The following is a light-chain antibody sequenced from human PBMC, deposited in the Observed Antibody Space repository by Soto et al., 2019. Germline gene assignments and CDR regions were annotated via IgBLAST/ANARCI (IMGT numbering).Light chain of an antibody. CDR1: SSDIGGYNY. J-gene: IGLJ1*01. V-gene: IGLV2-14*01. CDR2: EVT. Sequence: QSVLTQPASVSGSPGQSITISCTGGSSDIGGYNYVSWFQQHPGKVPKLMIYEVTNRPSGVSNRFSGSKSGSTASLTISGLQAEDEADYYCSSYTSSNTLVFGTGSKVTGL. CDR3: SSYTSSNTLV.